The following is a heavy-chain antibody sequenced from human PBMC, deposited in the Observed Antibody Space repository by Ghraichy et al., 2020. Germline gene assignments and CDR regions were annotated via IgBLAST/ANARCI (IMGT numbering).Heavy chain of an antibody. V-gene: IGHV4-59*01. Sequence: SETLSLTCTVSGGSISSYYWSWIRQPPGKGLEWIGYIYYSGSTNYNPSLKSRVTISVDTSKNQFSLKLSSVTAADTAVYYCARDRYGSGSYYNPNWFDPWGQGTLVTVSS. CDR1: GGSISSYY. J-gene: IGHJ5*02. D-gene: IGHD3-10*01. CDR3: ARDRYGSGSYYNPNWFDP. CDR2: IYYSGST.